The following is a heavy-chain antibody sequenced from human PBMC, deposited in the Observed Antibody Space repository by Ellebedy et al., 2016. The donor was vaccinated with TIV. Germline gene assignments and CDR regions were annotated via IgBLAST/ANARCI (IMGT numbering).Heavy chain of an antibody. J-gene: IGHJ6*03. Sequence: ASVKVSXKASGYTFTNYCISWVRQAPGQGLELMGWISGYNGNTNYAQKLQGRVTMTTDTSTSTAYMELRSLRSDDTAVYYCARFPGPLRRNYYYYMDVWGKGTTVTVSS. D-gene: IGHD4-17*01. V-gene: IGHV1-18*01. CDR3: ARFPGPLRRNYYYYMDV. CDR1: GYTFTNYC. CDR2: ISGYNGNT.